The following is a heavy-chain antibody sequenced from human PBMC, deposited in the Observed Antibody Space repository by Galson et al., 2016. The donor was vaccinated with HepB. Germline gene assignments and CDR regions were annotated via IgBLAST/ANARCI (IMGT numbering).Heavy chain of an antibody. D-gene: IGHD6-19*01. CDR2: TSYDGSNK. CDR1: GFTFSTYG. J-gene: IGHJ4*02. V-gene: IGHV3-30*18. CDR3: AKDKEQRLVSDPGGD. Sequence: SLRLSCAASGFTFSTYGMHWVRQAPGKGLEWVAVTSYDGSNKYYADSVKGRFSISRDKSKNKLYLQMNSLRVEDTAVYYCAKDKEQRLVSDPGGDWGQGTLVTVSS.